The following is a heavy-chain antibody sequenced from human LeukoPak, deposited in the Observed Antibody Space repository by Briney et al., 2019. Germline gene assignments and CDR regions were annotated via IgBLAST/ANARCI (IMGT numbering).Heavy chain of an antibody. CDR3: ARGSRSYDNSNYLNY. V-gene: IGHV4-59*01. J-gene: IGHJ4*02. CDR1: GGSITTYY. D-gene: IGHD4-11*01. Sequence: PSETLSLTCSVSGGSITTYYWSWIRQPPGKGLEWIGKIYDTGSTNYNPSLRSRVTISVDTSKNQFSLKLSSVTAADTAVYYCARGSRSYDNSNYLNYWGQGSLVTVSS. CDR2: IYDTGST.